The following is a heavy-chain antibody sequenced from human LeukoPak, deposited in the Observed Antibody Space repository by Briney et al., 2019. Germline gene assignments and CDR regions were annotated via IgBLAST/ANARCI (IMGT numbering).Heavy chain of an antibody. Sequence: GASVKVSCKASGYTFTGYYMHWVRQAPGQGLEWMGWINPNSGGTNYAQKFQGRVTMTRDTSISTAYMELSRLRSDDTAVYYCARGRILIVGATTSPDDAFDIWGQGTMVTVSS. V-gene: IGHV1-2*02. D-gene: IGHD1-26*01. CDR3: ARGRILIVGATTSPDDAFDI. CDR1: GYTFTGYY. CDR2: INPNSGGT. J-gene: IGHJ3*02.